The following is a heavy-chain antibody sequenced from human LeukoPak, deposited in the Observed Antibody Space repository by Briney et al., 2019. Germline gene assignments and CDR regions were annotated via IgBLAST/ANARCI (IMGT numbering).Heavy chain of an antibody. Sequence: ESSETLSLTCAVYGGSFSGYYWSWIRQPPGKGLEWIGEINHSGSTNYNPSLKSRVTISVDTSKNQFSLKLSSVTAADTAVYYCARGSNTRGYSGYLDRWTNGMDVWGQGTTVTVSS. V-gene: IGHV4-34*01. CDR3: ARGSNTRGYSGYLDRWTNGMDV. J-gene: IGHJ6*02. CDR2: INHSGST. D-gene: IGHD5-12*01. CDR1: GGSFSGYY.